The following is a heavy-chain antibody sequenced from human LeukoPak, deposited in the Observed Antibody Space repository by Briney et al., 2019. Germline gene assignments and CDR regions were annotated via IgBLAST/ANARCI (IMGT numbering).Heavy chain of an antibody. CDR3: TTAHSITIFGVS. D-gene: IGHD3-3*01. Sequence: PGGSLRLSCAASGFTFSNAWMSWVRQAPGKGLEWVGRIKSKTDDGTTDYAAPVKGRFTISRDDSKNTLYLQMNSLKTEDTAVYYCTTAHSITIFGVSWGQGTMVTVSS. CDR2: IKSKTDDGTT. V-gene: IGHV3-15*01. J-gene: IGHJ3*01. CDR1: GFTFSNAW.